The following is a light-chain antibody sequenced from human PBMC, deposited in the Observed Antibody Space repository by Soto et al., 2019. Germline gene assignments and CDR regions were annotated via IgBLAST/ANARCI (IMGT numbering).Light chain of an antibody. J-gene: IGKJ2*01. CDR2: DAS. CDR1: QGISSA. V-gene: IGKV1D-13*01. CDR3: QQFNNYPYT. Sequence: AIQFTQSPSSLSASVGDRVTITCRARQGISSALAWYQQKPGKAPQLLIYDASSLESGLPSRFRDSGSVTHFTLHIRRLQPEDFAKYDCQQFNNYPYTFGQGTKLEIK.